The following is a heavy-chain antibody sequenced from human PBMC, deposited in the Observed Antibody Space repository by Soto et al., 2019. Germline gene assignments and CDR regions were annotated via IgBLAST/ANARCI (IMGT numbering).Heavy chain of an antibody. CDR1: GFTFSTYT. CDR2: MNSGGRS. V-gene: IGHV3-23*01. D-gene: IGHD6-6*01. CDR3: AKALQYSSSRDYFYYGMDV. J-gene: IGHJ6*02. Sequence: GGSLRLCCAASGFTFSTYTMNWVRQAPGKGLEWVSGMNSGGRSYYADSVKGRFTISRDTSKNMLYLQMNSLRADDTAVFYCAKALQYSSSRDYFYYGMDVWGQGTTVTVSS.